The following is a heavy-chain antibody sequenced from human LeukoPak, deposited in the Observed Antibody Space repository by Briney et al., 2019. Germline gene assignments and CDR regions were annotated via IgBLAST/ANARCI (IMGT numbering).Heavy chain of an antibody. V-gene: IGHV3-7*03. CDR3: AKDYSKQWLIFDY. CDR2: IKQDGSEK. D-gene: IGHD6-19*01. J-gene: IGHJ4*02. Sequence: GGSLRLSCAASGFTFSSYWMSWVRQAPGKGLEWVANIKQDGSEKYYVDSVKGRFTISRDNAKNSLYLQMNSLRAEDTALYYCAKDYSKQWLIFDYWGQGTLVTVSS. CDR1: GFTFSSYW.